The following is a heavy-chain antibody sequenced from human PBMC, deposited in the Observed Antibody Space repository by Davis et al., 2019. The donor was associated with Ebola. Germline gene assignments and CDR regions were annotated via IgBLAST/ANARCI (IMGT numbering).Heavy chain of an antibody. D-gene: IGHD3-10*01. V-gene: IGHV4-4*07. Sequence: PSETLSLTCTVSGGSISSYYGSWIRQPAGKGLEWSGRIYTSGSTNYNPSLKSRVTMSVDTSKHQFSLKLSSVTAADTAVYYGARGYGAMGYWYFDLWGRGTLVTVSS. CDR1: GGSISSYY. CDR2: IYTSGST. J-gene: IGHJ2*01. CDR3: ARGYGAMGYWYFDL.